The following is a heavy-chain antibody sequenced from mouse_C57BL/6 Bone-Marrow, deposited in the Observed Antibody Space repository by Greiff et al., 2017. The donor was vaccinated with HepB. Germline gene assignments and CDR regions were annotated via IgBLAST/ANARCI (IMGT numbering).Heavy chain of an antibody. CDR2: IDPSDSET. CDR3: ARWSPFYAMDY. J-gene: IGHJ4*01. V-gene: IGHV1-52*01. Sequence: QVQLQQSGAELVRPGASVTLSCKASGYTFTDYEMHWVKQRPIQGLEWIGNIDPSDSETHYNQKFKDKATLTVDKSSSTAYMQLSSLTSEDSAVYYCARWSPFYAMDYWGQGTSVTVSS. CDR1: GYTFTDYE.